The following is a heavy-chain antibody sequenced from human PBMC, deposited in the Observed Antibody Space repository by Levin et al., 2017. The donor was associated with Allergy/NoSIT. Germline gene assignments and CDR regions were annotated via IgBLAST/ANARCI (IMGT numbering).Heavy chain of an antibody. J-gene: IGHJ4*02. CDR2: IFPGDSDT. V-gene: IGHV5-51*01. Sequence: AGESLKISCKGSGYTFTSYWIGWVRQMPGKGLEWMGIIFPGDSDTRYSPSFQGQVTISADKSISTAYLQWSSLKASDTAMYYCARQNGKAADGTTMRDYWGQGTLVTVSS. CDR3: ARQNGKAADGTTMRDY. CDR1: GYTFTSYW. D-gene: IGHD6-13*01.